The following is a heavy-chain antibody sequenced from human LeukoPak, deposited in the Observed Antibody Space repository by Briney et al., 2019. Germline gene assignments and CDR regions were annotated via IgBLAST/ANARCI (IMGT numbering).Heavy chain of an antibody. Sequence: SETLSLTCTVSGGSISSSSYYWGWIRQPPGKGLEWIGSIYYSGSTNYNPSLKSRVTISVDTSKNQFSLKLSSVTAADTAVYYCARYLGYCSSTSCYERGWFDPWGQGTLVTVSS. CDR2: IYYSGST. CDR3: ARYLGYCSSTSCYERGWFDP. CDR1: GGSISSSSYY. D-gene: IGHD2-2*01. J-gene: IGHJ5*02. V-gene: IGHV4-39*07.